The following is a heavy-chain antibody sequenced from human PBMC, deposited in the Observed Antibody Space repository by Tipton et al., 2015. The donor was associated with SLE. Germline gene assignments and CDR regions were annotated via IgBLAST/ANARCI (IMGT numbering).Heavy chain of an antibody. D-gene: IGHD1-26*01. Sequence: LRLSCAVYGGSFSGYYWSWIRQPPGKGLEWIGEINHSGSTNYNPSLKSRVTISVDTSKNQFSLKLSSVTAADTAVFYCARQPIGNTGTYWDYYYLYYMDLWGKGTTVTVSS. CDR2: INHSGST. J-gene: IGHJ6*03. CDR1: GGSFSGYY. CDR3: ARQPIGNTGTYWDYYYLYYMDL. V-gene: IGHV4-34*01.